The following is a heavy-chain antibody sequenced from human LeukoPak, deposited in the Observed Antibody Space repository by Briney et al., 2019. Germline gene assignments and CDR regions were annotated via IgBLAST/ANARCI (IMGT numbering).Heavy chain of an antibody. Sequence: SQTLSLTCTVSGGSISSGSYYWSWTRQPAGKGLEWIGRIYTSGSTNYNPSLKRRVTISVDTSKNQFSLKLSSVTAADTAVYYCASEYSYGLDAFDIWGQGTMVTVSS. CDR1: GGSISSGSYY. V-gene: IGHV4-61*02. J-gene: IGHJ3*02. CDR3: ASEYSYGLDAFDI. CDR2: IYTSGST. D-gene: IGHD5-18*01.